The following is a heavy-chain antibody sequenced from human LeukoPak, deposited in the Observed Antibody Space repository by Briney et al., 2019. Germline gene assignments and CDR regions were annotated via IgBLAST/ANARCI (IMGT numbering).Heavy chain of an antibody. CDR1: GGSISSYY. CDR2: IYYSGST. CDR3: ARENYDFWSGYYFSP. V-gene: IGHV4-59*12. D-gene: IGHD3-3*01. J-gene: IGHJ5*02. Sequence: SETLSLTCTVSGGSISSYYWSWIRQPPGKGLEWIGYIYYSGSTNYNPSLKSRVPISVDTSKNQFSLKLSSVTAADTAVYYCARENYDFWSGYYFSPWGQGTLVTVSS.